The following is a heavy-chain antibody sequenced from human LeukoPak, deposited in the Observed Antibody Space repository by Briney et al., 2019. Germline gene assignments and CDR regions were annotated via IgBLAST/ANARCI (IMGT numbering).Heavy chain of an antibody. CDR1: GFTFSSYE. D-gene: IGHD3-10*01. J-gene: IGHJ6*04. CDR2: ISSSGSTI. Sequence: PGGSLRLSCAASGFTFSSYEMNWVRQAPGKGLEWVSYISSSGSTIYYADPVKGRFTISRDNAKNSLYLQMNSLRAEDTAVYCCARESITMVRGVTPYYYYYGMDVWGKGTTVTVSS. V-gene: IGHV3-48*03. CDR3: ARESITMVRGVTPYYYYYGMDV.